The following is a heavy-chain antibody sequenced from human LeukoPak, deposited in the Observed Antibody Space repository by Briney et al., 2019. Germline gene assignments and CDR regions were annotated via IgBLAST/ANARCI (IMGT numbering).Heavy chain of an antibody. D-gene: IGHD3-22*01. CDR3: VRDQLDSSGRRSDY. J-gene: IGHJ4*02. CDR1: GFTFSSYW. V-gene: IGHV3-7*01. Sequence: GSLRLSCAASGFTFSSYWMSWVRQAPGKGLEWVANIKEDGSEKYYVDSVKGRFTISKDNAKNSLYLQMNSLRAEDTAVYYCVRDQLDSSGRRSDYWGQGTLVTVSS. CDR2: IKEDGSEK.